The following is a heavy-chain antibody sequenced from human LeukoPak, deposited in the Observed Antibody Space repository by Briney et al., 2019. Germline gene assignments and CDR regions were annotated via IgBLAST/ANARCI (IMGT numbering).Heavy chain of an antibody. CDR3: ARGGTTVTTYDPFDP. J-gene: IGHJ5*02. Sequence: GASVKVSCKASGYTFTSYGISWVRQAPGQGLEWMGWISAYNGNTNYAQKFQGRVTITTDESTSTAYMELSSLRSEDTAVYYCARGGTTVTTYDPFDPWGQGTLVTVAS. CDR1: GYTFTSYG. D-gene: IGHD4-11*01. V-gene: IGHV1-18*01. CDR2: ISAYNGNT.